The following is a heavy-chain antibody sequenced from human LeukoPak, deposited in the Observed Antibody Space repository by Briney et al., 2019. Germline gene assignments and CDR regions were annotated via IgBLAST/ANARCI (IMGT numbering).Heavy chain of an antibody. V-gene: IGHV1-2*02. CDR1: GYMFNDYY. CDR2: INPNNGGI. Sequence: ASVKVSCKASGYMFNDYYLHWVRQAPGQGLEWMGWINPNNGGIKYAQKFQGRVTMTRDTSITTAYMELSRLTSDDTAAYFCATDCGGDCYSRYWGQGTLVTVSS. D-gene: IGHD2-21*02. J-gene: IGHJ4*02. CDR3: ATDCGGDCYSRY.